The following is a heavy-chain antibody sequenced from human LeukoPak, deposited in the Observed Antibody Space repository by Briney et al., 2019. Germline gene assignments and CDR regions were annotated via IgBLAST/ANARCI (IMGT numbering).Heavy chain of an antibody. CDR2: INNDGSST. CDR1: GFTVSSNY. Sequence: PGGSLRLSCAASGFTVSSNYMNWVRQAPGKGLVWVSRINNDGSSTIYADSVKGRFTISRDNAKNSLYLQMNSLRAEDTALYYCARAGAYYYYMDVWGKGTTVTVSS. CDR3: ARAGAYYYYMDV. V-gene: IGHV3-74*01. D-gene: IGHD4/OR15-4a*01. J-gene: IGHJ6*03.